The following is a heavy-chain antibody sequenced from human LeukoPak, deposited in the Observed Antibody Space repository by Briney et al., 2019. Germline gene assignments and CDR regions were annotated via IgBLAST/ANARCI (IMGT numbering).Heavy chain of an antibody. CDR2: ISGSGDSR. Sequence: GGSLRLSCAASGFTFSSYAMNWVRQAPGKGLEWVSAISGSGDSRNYADSVKGRFTISRDISKNTLYLQMNSLRAEHTAVYYCAKGPKQLLVGSRGYYFDSWGQGTLVTVSS. V-gene: IGHV3-23*01. CDR1: GFTFSSYA. CDR3: AKGPKQLLVGSRGYYFDS. D-gene: IGHD6-13*01. J-gene: IGHJ4*02.